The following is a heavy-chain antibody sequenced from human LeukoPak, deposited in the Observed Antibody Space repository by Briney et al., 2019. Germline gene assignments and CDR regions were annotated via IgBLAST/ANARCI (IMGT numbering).Heavy chain of an antibody. D-gene: IGHD3-10*01. V-gene: IGHV3-21*01. CDR2: ISSSSSYI. CDR1: GFTFSSYS. J-gene: IGHJ4*02. CDR3: ARDFGAGWEEPKYSFDY. Sequence: GGSLRLSCAASGFTFSSYSMNWVRQAPGKGLEWVSSISSSSSYIYYADSVRGRFTISRDNAKNSLYLQINSLRAEDTAVYYCARDFGAGWEEPKYSFDYWGQGILVTVSS.